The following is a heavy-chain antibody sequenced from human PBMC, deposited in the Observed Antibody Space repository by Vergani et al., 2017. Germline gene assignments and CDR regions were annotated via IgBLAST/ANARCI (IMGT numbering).Heavy chain of an antibody. CDR2: IYSGGSST. CDR1: GFTVSSNY. CDR3: AKGARDLASYYMDV. Sequence: EVQLVESGGGLVQPGGSLRLSCAASGFTVSSNYMSWVRQAPGKGLEWVSVIYSGGSSTYYADSVKGRFTISRDNSKNTLYLQMNSLRAEDTAVYYCAKGARDLASYYMDVWGKGTTVTVSS. J-gene: IGHJ6*03. V-gene: IGHV3-23*03. D-gene: IGHD3-3*02.